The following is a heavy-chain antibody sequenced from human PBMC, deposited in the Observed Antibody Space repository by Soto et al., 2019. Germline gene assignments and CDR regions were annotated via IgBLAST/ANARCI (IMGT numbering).Heavy chain of an antibody. J-gene: IGHJ3*02. CDR2: ISASGVGT. V-gene: IGHV3-23*01. Sequence: GGSLRLSCAASGFTVSSNYMSWVRQAPGKGLEWVSAISASGVGTFYAESVKGRFTISRDNSKNTLYLQMNSLRAEDTAIYYCARDRDGFDSFDIWGQGTMVTVSS. CDR3: ARDRDGFDSFDI. CDR1: GFTVSSNY.